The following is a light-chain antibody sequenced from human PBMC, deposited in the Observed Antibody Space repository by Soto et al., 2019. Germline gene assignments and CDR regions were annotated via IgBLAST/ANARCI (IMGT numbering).Light chain of an antibody. Sequence: DIVMTQSPLSLPVTPGEPASISCRSSQSLVPSNGYNYLDWYLQKPGQSPQLLIYLGSNRASGVPDRFSGSGSGTDFTLKISRVEAEDVGVYYCMQSLQTPWTFGQGTKVETK. CDR2: LGS. J-gene: IGKJ1*01. CDR1: QSLVPSNGYNY. CDR3: MQSLQTPWT. V-gene: IGKV2-28*01.